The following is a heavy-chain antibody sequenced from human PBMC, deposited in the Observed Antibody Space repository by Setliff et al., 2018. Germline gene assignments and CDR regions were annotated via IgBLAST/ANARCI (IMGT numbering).Heavy chain of an antibody. Sequence: SETLSLTCTVSGGSISSSSYYWGWIRQPPGKGLEWIGSIYYSGSTYYNPSLKSRVTISVDTSKNQFSLKLSSVTAADTAVYYCARRETYYNFWSCYYAYWGQGTLVTVSS. V-gene: IGHV4-39*07. J-gene: IGHJ4*02. D-gene: IGHD3-3*01. CDR3: ARRETYYNFWSCYYAY. CDR1: GGSISSSSYY. CDR2: IYYSGST.